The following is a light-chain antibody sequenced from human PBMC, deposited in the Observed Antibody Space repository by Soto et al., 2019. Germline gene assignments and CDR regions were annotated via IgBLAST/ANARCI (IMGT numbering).Light chain of an antibody. CDR2: GAS. V-gene: IGKV3-20*01. Sequence: EIVLTQSPGTLSLSLGERATLSCRASQSVSSSLAWYQQKPGQAPRLLIYGASSRATGIPDRFSGSGSGTEFTLTISRLEPEDFAVYYCQQYGGSPRTFGQGTKVDIK. CDR1: QSVSSS. J-gene: IGKJ1*01. CDR3: QQYGGSPRT.